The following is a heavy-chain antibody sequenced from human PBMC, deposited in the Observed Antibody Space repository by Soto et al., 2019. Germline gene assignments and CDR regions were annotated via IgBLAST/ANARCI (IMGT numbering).Heavy chain of an antibody. Sequence: GWHLRLSCEASVFTFGSYDLTSFRQAPFKGLESVAGLYGNSGGIQYADSVRGRFTIFRDNSNNIVFLHMRSLRVEDTAVYFCAKDAVAGDGLWLMDHWGQGTLVTVSS. J-gene: IGHJ4*02. CDR2: LYGNSGGI. CDR3: AKDAVAGDGLWLMDH. D-gene: IGHD2-21*02. V-gene: IGHV3-23*01. CDR1: VFTFGSYD.